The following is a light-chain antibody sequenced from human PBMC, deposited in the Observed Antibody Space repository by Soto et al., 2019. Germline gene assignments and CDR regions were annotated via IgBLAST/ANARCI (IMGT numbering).Light chain of an antibody. J-gene: IGLJ1*01. CDR3: ISYTVSRSYV. Sequence: QSALTQPASVSGSPGQSITISCTGTSSDVGSYNLVSWYQQHPGKAPKLMIYEGSKRPSGVSNRFSGSKSGNTASLTISGLQAEDEADYYCISYTVSRSYVFGPGTKLTVL. CDR1: SSDVGSYNL. V-gene: IGLV2-23*01. CDR2: EGS.